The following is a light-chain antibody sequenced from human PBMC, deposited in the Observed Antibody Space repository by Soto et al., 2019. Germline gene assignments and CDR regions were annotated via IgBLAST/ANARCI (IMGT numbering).Light chain of an antibody. Sequence: EIVLTQSPGTLSLSPGERATLSCRASQSVSSSYLAWYQQKPGQAPRLLIYGASSRATGIPDRFSGSGSGTDFTLTISRLEPEDFAVYYCQQCHGSPRLTGGGGTKLEIK. J-gene: IGKJ4*01. CDR3: QQCHGSPRLT. CDR2: GAS. V-gene: IGKV3-20*01. CDR1: QSVSSSY.